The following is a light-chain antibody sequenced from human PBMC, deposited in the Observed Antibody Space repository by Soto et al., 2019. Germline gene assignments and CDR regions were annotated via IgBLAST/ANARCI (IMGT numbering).Light chain of an antibody. CDR2: WAS. Sequence: DIVMTQSPESLAVSLGERATINCKSSQSLVFSSNNKNYLGWFQQKPVQPPKLIIHWASTRAAGVPDRCSGRGAGTDFTLTISILPPEDVAVYYWQQYYATPWTFGQGTKVEIK. J-gene: IGKJ1*01. CDR3: QQYYATPWT. CDR1: QSLVFSSNNKNY. V-gene: IGKV4-1*01.